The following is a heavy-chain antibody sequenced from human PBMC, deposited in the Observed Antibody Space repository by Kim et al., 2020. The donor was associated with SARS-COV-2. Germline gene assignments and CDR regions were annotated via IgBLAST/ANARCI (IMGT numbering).Heavy chain of an antibody. J-gene: IGHJ4*02. CDR2: IYYSGST. Sequence: SETLSLTCTVSGGSVSSGSYYWSWIRQPPGKGLEWIGYIYYSGSTNYNPSLKSRVTISVDTSKNQFSLKLSSVTAADTAVYYCARDAGGSYYGVDYWGQGTLVTVSS. CDR3: ARDAGGSYYGVDY. V-gene: IGHV4-61*01. D-gene: IGHD1-26*01. CDR1: GGSVSSGSYY.